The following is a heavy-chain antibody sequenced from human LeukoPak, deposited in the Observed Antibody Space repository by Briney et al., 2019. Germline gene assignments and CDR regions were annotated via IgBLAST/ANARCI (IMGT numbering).Heavy chain of an antibody. CDR2: IKQDGSEK. CDR3: ARVITPEWFGSWGYYYYYYMDV. J-gene: IGHJ6*03. D-gene: IGHD3-10*01. CDR1: GFTFSSYW. Sequence: GGSLRLSCAASGFTFSSYWMSWVRQAPGKGLEWVANIKQDGSEKYYVDSVKGRFTISRDNAKNSLYLQMNSLRAEDTAVYYCARVITPEWFGSWGYYYYYYMDVWGKGTTVTISS. V-gene: IGHV3-7*01.